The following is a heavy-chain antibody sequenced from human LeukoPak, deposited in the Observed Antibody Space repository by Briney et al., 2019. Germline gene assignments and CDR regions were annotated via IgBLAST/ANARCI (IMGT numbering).Heavy chain of an antibody. J-gene: IGHJ6*03. CDR1: GYTFTSYD. CDR2: MNPNSGDT. D-gene: IGHD2-15*01. CDR3: ARVRRVGYYYYYYMDV. Sequence: GASVKVSCKASGYTFTSYDINWVRQATGQGLEWMGWMNPNSGDTGYAQKFQGRVTMTRNTSISTAYMELSSLRSEDTAVYYCARVRRVGYYYYYYMDVWGKGTTVTVSS. V-gene: IGHV1-8*01.